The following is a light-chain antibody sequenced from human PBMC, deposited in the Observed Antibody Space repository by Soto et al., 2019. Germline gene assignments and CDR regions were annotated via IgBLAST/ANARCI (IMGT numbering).Light chain of an antibody. CDR3: QQLERYPST. J-gene: IGKJ4*01. CDR1: QSISSY. Sequence: DIQMTQSPSSLSASVGDRVTITCRASQSISSYLNWYQQKPGKAPKLVIYAASSLQSGVPSSFSGSGSGTDFTLTISSLQPEDFATYYCQQLERYPSTFGGGTKVDIK. CDR2: AAS. V-gene: IGKV1-39*01.